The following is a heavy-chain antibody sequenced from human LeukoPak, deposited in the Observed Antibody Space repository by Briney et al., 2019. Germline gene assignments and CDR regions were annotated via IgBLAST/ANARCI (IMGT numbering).Heavy chain of an antibody. V-gene: IGHV4-61*02. D-gene: IGHD4-11*01. Sequence: SQTLSLTCTVSGGSISSGSYHWSWIRQPAGKGLEWIGRIYTSGSTNYNPSLKSRVTISVDTSKNQFSLKLSSVTAADTAVYYCASGTVTHDFDYWGQGTLVTVSS. CDR1: GGSISSGSYH. CDR2: IYTSGST. CDR3: ASGTVTHDFDY. J-gene: IGHJ4*02.